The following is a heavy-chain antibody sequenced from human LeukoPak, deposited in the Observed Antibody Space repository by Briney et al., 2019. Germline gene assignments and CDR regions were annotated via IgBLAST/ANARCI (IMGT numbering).Heavy chain of an antibody. CDR3: ARGGLYWFDP. CDR1: GDSISSGRHY. D-gene: IGHD3-10*01. CDR2: VHYSGNT. Sequence: SETLSLTCTVSGDSISSGRHYWRWIRQPARTGLEWIGRVHYSGNTKYNPSLNGRLSISVDTSKNQFSLNITPVTAADTAVYYCARGGLYWFDPWGQGTQVTVSS. J-gene: IGHJ5*02. V-gene: IGHV4-61*02.